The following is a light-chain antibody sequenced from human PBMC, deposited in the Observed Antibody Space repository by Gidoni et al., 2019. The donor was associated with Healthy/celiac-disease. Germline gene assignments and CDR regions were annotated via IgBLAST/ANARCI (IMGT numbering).Light chain of an antibody. CDR2: DAS. J-gene: IGKJ4*01. Sequence: VLTQSPATLSLSPGERATLSCRASPSVSSYLAWYQQKPGQAPRLLIYDASNRATGIPARFSGSGSGTDFTLTISSLEPEDFAVYYCQQRSNWPPLTFGGGTKVEIK. CDR1: PSVSSY. V-gene: IGKV3-11*01. CDR3: QQRSNWPPLT.